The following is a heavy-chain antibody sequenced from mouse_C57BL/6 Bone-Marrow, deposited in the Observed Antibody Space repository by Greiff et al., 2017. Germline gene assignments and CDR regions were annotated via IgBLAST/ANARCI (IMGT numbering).Heavy chain of an antibody. CDR3: APSTIVAYQYFDV. CDR2: IHPSDSDT. Sequence: QVQLQQSGAELVKPGASVQVSCKASGYTFPSYWMHWVKKRPGQGLEWIGRIHPSDSDTNYNQKFTGKATLTVDKSSGTAYMQLSSLTSEYSAVYFCAPSTIVAYQYFDVWGTGTTVTVSS. J-gene: IGHJ1*03. V-gene: IGHV1-74*01. CDR1: GYTFPSYW. D-gene: IGHD2-2*01.